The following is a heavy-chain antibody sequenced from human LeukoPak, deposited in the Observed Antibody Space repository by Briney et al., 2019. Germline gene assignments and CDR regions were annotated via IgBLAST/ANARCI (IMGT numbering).Heavy chain of an antibody. Sequence: SETLSLTCTVSGGSISSGSYYWSWIRQPAGKGLEWIGRIYTSGSTNYNPSLKSRVTISVDTSKNQFSLKLSSVTAADTAVYYCPSYEWELRAFGIWGQGTMVTVSS. J-gene: IGHJ3*02. CDR2: IYTSGST. V-gene: IGHV4-61*02. CDR3: PSYEWELRAFGI. CDR1: GGSISSGSYY. D-gene: IGHD1-26*01.